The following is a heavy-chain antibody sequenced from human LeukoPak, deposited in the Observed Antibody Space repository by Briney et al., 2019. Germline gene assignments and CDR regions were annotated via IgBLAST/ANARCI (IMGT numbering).Heavy chain of an antibody. CDR2: ISASGGST. J-gene: IGHJ4*02. V-gene: IGHV3-23*01. CDR1: GLTLSGYA. D-gene: IGHD5-12*01. Sequence: HPGGSLRLSCTASGLTLSGYAMSCVRQAPGKGLEWVSTISASGGSTSYADSVKGRFTISRDNSNNMVYLQMNTLRADDTAVYYCAKEGYDSAFDYWGQATLVTVSS. CDR3: AKEGYDSAFDY.